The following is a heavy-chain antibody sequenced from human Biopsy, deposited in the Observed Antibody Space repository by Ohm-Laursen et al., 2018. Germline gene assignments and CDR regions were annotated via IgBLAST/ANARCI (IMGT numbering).Heavy chain of an antibody. J-gene: IGHJ4*02. CDR3: ARAVGIAAAPIDY. CDR2: INSSGSTK. D-gene: IGHD2-15*01. V-gene: IGHV3-11*01. Sequence: SLRLSCAASGFSFSDHYMDWVRQAPGRGLEWVSDINSSGSTKYHAESVKGRFTISRDNAMNSVYLQMNSLRGEETAVYYCARAVGIAAAPIDYWGQGTLVTVSS. CDR1: GFSFSDHY.